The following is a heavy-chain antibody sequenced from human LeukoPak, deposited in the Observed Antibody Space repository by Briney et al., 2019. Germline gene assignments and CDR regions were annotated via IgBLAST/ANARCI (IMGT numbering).Heavy chain of an antibody. CDR2: IIPIFGTA. CDR3: ARGGWEPLDY. D-gene: IGHD1-26*01. Sequence: SVKVSCRASGGTFSGDAFNWVRQAPGQGLQWMGRIIPIFGTANYAQKFQGRLTITADESTSTAYMELSSLQFEDTAVYYCARGGWEPLDYWGQGTLVTVSS. V-gene: IGHV1-69*13. CDR1: GGTFSGDA. J-gene: IGHJ4*02.